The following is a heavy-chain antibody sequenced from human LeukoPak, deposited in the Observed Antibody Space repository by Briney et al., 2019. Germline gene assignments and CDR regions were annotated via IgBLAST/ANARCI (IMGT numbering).Heavy chain of an antibody. Sequence: GGSLRLSCAASGFTFSSYSMNWVRQAPGKGLEWVSSISSSSSYIHYADSVKGRFTISRDNAKNSLYLQMNSLRAGDTAVYYCSRGLGWIHSWGQGTLVTVSS. D-gene: IGHD5-18*01. CDR1: GFTFSSYS. J-gene: IGHJ5*02. CDR3: SRGLGWIHS. CDR2: ISSSSSYI. V-gene: IGHV3-21*01.